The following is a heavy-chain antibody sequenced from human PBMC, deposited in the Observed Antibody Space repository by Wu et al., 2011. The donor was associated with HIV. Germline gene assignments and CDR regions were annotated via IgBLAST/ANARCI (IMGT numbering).Heavy chain of an antibody. Sequence: QVQLVQSGAEVEKAGSSVKVSCKASGNTFSGYAINWVRQAPGQGLEWMGGIIPIFGTAKYAQKFQGRVTITADKSTSTAYMELSSLTSEDTAVYYCARDLGGDEDYWGQGTLVTVSS. CDR2: IIPIFGTA. CDR3: ARDLGGDEDY. CDR1: GNTFSGYA. V-gene: IGHV1-69*14. D-gene: IGHD2-21*01. J-gene: IGHJ4*02.